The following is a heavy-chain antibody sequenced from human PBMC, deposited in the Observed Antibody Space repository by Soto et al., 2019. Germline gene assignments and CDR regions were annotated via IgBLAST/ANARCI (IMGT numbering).Heavy chain of an antibody. CDR2: ISYDGRNK. Sequence: GGSLRLSCAASGFTFSSYALHWVRQAPGKGLEWVAVISYDGRNKFYADSVKGRFTISRDNSKNTLYLQMNSLRAEDTAVYYCAKDLSTSSWFDYWGQGTLVTVSS. CDR1: GFTFSSYA. CDR3: AKDLSTSSWFDY. V-gene: IGHV3-30-3*01. D-gene: IGHD2-2*01. J-gene: IGHJ4*02.